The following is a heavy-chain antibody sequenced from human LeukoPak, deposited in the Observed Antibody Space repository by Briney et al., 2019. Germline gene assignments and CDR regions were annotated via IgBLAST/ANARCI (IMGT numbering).Heavy chain of an antibody. CDR2: INHSGST. Sequence: SSETLSLTCAVYGGSFSGYYWSWIRQPPGKGLEWIGEINHSGSTNYNPSLKSRATISVDTSKNQFSLKLSSVTAADTAVYYCARGAAAEPYYFDYWGQGTLVTVSS. CDR3: ARGAAAEPYYFDY. CDR1: GGSFSGYY. D-gene: IGHD6-13*01. J-gene: IGHJ4*02. V-gene: IGHV4-34*01.